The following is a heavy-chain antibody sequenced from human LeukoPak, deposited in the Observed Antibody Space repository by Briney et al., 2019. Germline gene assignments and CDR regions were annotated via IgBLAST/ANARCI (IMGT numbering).Heavy chain of an antibody. Sequence: GESLKISCKGSGYSFTNYWIGWVRQMPGKGLEWMGSIYPSDTDTRYSPSFQGQVTISADKSISTAYLQWSSLKASDTAMFYCARRYCSGGSCNFDYWGQGTLVTVSS. V-gene: IGHV5-51*01. CDR1: GYSFTNYW. CDR3: ARRYCSGGSCNFDY. CDR2: IYPSDTDT. D-gene: IGHD2-15*01. J-gene: IGHJ4*02.